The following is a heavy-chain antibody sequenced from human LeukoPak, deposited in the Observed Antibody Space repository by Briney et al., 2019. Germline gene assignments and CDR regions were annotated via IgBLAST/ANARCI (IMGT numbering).Heavy chain of an antibody. CDR3: TRDLTYCGGDCYSDY. V-gene: IGHV1-69*05. J-gene: IGHJ4*02. D-gene: IGHD2-21*02. CDR2: IIPIFGTA. Sequence: SVKVPCKASGGTFSSYAISWVRQAPGQGLEWMGRIIPIFGTANHAQKFQGRVTITTDESTSTAYMELSSLRSEDTAVYYCTRDLTYCGGDCYSDYWGQGTLVTVSS. CDR1: GGTFSSYA.